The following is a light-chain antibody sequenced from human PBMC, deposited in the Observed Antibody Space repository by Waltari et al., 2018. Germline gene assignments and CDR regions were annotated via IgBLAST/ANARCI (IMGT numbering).Light chain of an antibody. CDR1: SSDVGGYNY. Sequence: QSALTQPASVSGSPGQSITISCTGTSSDVGGYNYVSWYQQHPGKAPKLMIYDVSNRTSGFTNRFSGSKSGNTASLTMSGLQAEDEADYYCSSYISSSTLELFGGGTSLTVL. CDR3: SSYISSSTLEL. V-gene: IGLV2-14*03. CDR2: DVS. J-gene: IGLJ2*01.